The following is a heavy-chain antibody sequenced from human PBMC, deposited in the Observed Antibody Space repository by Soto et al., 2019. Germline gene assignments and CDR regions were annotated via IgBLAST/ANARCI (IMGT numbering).Heavy chain of an antibody. CDR2: IRSKAYGGAT. V-gene: IGHV3-49*03. D-gene: IGHD2-2*01. CDR3: SRDRRDAAPYFYYGMDV. J-gene: IGHJ6*02. Sequence: RLSCAASGFTFGDYAMNWFRQAPGKGLEWLGFIRSKAYGGATDYAASVKGRFTISRDDSKGIAYLQMNSLKTEDTAVYYCSRDRRDAAPYFYYGMDVWGQGXTVTVYS. CDR1: GFTFGDYA.